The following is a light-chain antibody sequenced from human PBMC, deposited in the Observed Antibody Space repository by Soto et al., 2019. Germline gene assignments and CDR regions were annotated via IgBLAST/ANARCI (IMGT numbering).Light chain of an antibody. Sequence: DIQMTQSPSSVSASVGDRVTITCRASEDISNWLVWYQQKPGKAPNLLIYGASILQTGVPSRFSGSGSGPDFTLTITDLQPEDFATYYCQQANIFPFTFGPGTKVHLK. J-gene: IGKJ3*01. V-gene: IGKV1-12*01. CDR3: QQANIFPFT. CDR1: EDISNW. CDR2: GAS.